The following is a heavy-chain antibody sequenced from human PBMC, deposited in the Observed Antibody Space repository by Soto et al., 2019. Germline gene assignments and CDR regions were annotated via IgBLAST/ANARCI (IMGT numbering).Heavy chain of an antibody. V-gene: IGHV3-21*01. J-gene: IGHJ6*03. Sequence: EVQLVESGGGLVKPGGSLRLSCAASGFTFSSYSMNWFRQAPGKGLEWVSSITSSSSDVYYADSMKGRFTISRDNAKNSLYLQMNSLRAEDTAVYYCAREYSSSGSYYYYMDVWGKGTTVTVSS. D-gene: IGHD6-6*01. CDR1: GFTFSSYS. CDR2: ITSSSSDV. CDR3: AREYSSSGSYYYYMDV.